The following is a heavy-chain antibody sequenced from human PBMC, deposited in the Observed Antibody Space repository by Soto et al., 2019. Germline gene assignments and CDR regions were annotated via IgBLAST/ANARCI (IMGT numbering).Heavy chain of an antibody. CDR3: AKDLGSGKAYYYYALDV. D-gene: IGHD3-10*01. CDR2: ISYDGSNK. J-gene: IGHJ6*02. CDR1: GFIFSRYG. V-gene: IGHV3-30*18. Sequence: QGQLVESGGGVVQPGTSLRLSCEASGFIFSRYGMHWVRQAPGKGLEWVAVISYDGSNKYYAESVKGRFIISRDKSENTLYLQMNSLRAEDTAVYYCAKDLGSGKAYYYYALDVWGQGTTVTVSS.